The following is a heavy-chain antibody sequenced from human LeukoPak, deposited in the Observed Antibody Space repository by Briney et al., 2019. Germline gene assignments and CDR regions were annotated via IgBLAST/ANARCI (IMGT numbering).Heavy chain of an antibody. CDR2: TCYRSKWYN. D-gene: IGHD3-10*01. CDR1: GDSVSSNSAA. J-gene: IGHJ4*02. CDR3: ARDRDYYGSGSYYPYYFDY. Sequence: SQTLSLTCAIPGDSVSSNSAAWNWIRQSPSRGLEWLGRTCYRSKWYNDYAVSVKSRITINPDTSKNQFSLQLNSVTPEDTAVYYCARDRDYYGSGSYYPYYFDYWGQGTLVTVSS. V-gene: IGHV6-1*01.